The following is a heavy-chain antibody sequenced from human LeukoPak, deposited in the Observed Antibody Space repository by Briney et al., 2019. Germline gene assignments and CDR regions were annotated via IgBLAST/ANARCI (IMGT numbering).Heavy chain of an antibody. J-gene: IGHJ4*02. CDR3: AREYGSGSYYYDY. CDR2: INPNSGGT. CDR1: GYTFTGYY. V-gene: IGHV1-2*02. Sequence: ASVKVSCKASGYTFTGYYIHWVRQAPGQGLEWMGWINPNSGGTNYPQKFQGRVTMTRDTSISTAYMELSRLRSDDTAVYYCAREYGSGSYYYDYWGQGTLVTVSS. D-gene: IGHD3-10*01.